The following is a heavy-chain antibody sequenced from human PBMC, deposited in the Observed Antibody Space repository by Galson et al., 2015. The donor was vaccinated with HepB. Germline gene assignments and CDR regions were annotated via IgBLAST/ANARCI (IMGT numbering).Heavy chain of an antibody. D-gene: IGHD2-2*01. CDR3: ARMLGSCTSTSCSPDFDL. CDR1: GFTFSSYN. V-gene: IGHV3-21*01. CDR2: ISTSTRYI. J-gene: IGHJ2*01. Sequence: SLRLSCAPSGFTFSSYNMNWVRQAPGKGLEWVSFISTSTRYIYYADSVKGRFTVSRDSAKNSLYLQMNSLSAEDTAVYYCARMLGSCTSTSCSPDFDLWGRGTLVTVSS.